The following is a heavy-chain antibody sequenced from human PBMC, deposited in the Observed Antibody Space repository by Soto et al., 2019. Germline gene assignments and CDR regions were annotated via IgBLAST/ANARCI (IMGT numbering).Heavy chain of an antibody. Sequence: ASVKVSCKASGYTFTSYDINWVRQATGQGLEWVGWMNPNSGNTGYAQKFQGRVTMTRNTSISTAYMELSSLRSEYTAAYYCARVTTGKKTWIQIGTGYYYGMDVWGQGTTVTVS. CDR3: ARVTTGKKTWIQIGTGYYYGMDV. CDR1: GYTFTSYD. V-gene: IGHV1-8*01. D-gene: IGHD5-18*01. J-gene: IGHJ6*02. CDR2: MNPNSGNT.